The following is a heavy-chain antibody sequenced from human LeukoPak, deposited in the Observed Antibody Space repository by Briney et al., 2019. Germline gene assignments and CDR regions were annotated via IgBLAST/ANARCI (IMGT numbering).Heavy chain of an antibody. V-gene: IGHV1-18*01. D-gene: IGHD1-14*01. CDR3: ARAVVLGNTEYFQH. CDR2: ISGYNGKT. CDR1: GYMFSRYG. J-gene: IGHJ1*01. Sequence: ASVKVSCKASGYMFSRYGISWVRQAPGQGLEWMGWISGYNGKTKYAQKVQGSVTMTTDTSTSTAYMELSSLRSEDTAVYYCARAVVLGNTEYFQHWGQGTLVTVSS.